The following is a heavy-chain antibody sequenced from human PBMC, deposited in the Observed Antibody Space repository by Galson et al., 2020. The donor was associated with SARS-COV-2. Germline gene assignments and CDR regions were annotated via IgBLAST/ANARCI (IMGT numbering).Heavy chain of an antibody. CDR1: GITVSGNC. CDR2: VYGDGST. CDR3: ATGQPAVGFSGSVYYYKGLDV. Sequence: GGSLRLSCVVSGITVSGNCMTWVRQAPGKGLEWVSVVYGDGSTFYADSAKGSFTISTDNSNSTLYLQINSLRVEDTAVYYCATGQPAVGFSGSVYYYKGLDVWGQGTTVTVSS. J-gene: IGHJ6*02. V-gene: IGHV3-66*01. D-gene: IGHD6-13*01.